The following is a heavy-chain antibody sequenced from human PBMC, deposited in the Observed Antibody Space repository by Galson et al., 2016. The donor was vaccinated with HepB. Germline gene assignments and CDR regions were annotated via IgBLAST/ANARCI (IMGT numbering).Heavy chain of an antibody. J-gene: IGHJ4*02. CDR1: GFIFNSYA. CDR2: ISGGGGNT. CDR3: AKDLATITPNNFDF. V-gene: IGHV3-23*01. Sequence: SLRLSCAASGFIFNSYAMSWVRQAPGEGLEWVSGISGGGGNTFYADSVKGRSTSSRDNSKNTLYLQLHSLTAEDTAVYYCAKDLATITPNNFDFWGQGTLVTVSS. D-gene: IGHD5-12*01.